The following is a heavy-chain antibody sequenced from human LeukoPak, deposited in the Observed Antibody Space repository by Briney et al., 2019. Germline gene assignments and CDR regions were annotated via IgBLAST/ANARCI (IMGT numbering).Heavy chain of an antibody. CDR3: ARGPSGSTWLPVDY. Sequence: SVKVSCKAYGGTFSSYAISWVRQAPGQGLEWMGGIIPIFGIANYAQKFQDRVTITADDSTSTVYMELSSLTSEDTAVYHCARGPSGSTWLPVDYWGQGTLVTVYS. CDR2: IIPIFGIA. CDR1: GGTFSSYA. D-gene: IGHD6-13*01. J-gene: IGHJ4*02. V-gene: IGHV1-69*01.